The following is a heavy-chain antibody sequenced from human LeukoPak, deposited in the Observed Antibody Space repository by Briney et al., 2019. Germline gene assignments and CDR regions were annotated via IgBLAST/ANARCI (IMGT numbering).Heavy chain of an antibody. CDR2: INPNSGGT. D-gene: IGHD5-18*01. CDR1: GYTFTGYY. J-gene: IGHJ6*03. V-gene: IGHV1-2*02. Sequence: ASVKLSCKASGYTFTGYYMHWVRQAPGQGLGWVGWINPNSGGTNYAQKFQGRVTMTRDTSISTAYMELSRLRADDTAVYYCARDAQLWLKYYMDVWGKGTTVTVSS. CDR3: ARDAQLWLKYYMDV.